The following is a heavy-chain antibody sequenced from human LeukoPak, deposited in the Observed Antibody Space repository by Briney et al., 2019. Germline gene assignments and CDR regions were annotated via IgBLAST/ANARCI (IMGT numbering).Heavy chain of an antibody. CDR3: ARSEHDFWSGYYTVDY. V-gene: IGHV4-59*01. CDR2: IYYSGST. Sequence: KPSGTLSLTCTVSGGSISSYYWSWIRQPPARGLDWIGYIYYSGSTNYNHSLKSRVTISVDTSKNQFSLKLSSVTAADTAVYYCARSEHDFWSGYYTVDYWGQGTLVTVSS. J-gene: IGHJ4*02. D-gene: IGHD3-3*01. CDR1: GGSISSYY.